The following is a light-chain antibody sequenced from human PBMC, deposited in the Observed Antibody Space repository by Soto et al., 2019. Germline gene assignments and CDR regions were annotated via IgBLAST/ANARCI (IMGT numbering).Light chain of an antibody. CDR1: QNIRNL. J-gene: IGKJ1*01. Sequence: DIQLTQSPSTLSAAVGDSVTITCRASQNIRNLLAWYQQKPGKAPKPLIYDASTLKTGVPSRFSGSGSGTEFTLTISSLQPEDFATYYCLQHNSYPVTFGQGTKVDIK. CDR2: DAS. V-gene: IGKV1-5*01. CDR3: LQHNSYPVT.